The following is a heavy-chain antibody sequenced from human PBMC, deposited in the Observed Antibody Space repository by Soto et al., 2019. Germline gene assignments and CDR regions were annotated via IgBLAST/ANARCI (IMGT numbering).Heavy chain of an antibody. Sequence: PSETLSLTCTVSGGSISSSSYYWGWIRQPPGKGLEWIGSIYYSGSIYNNPSLKSRVTISVDTSKNQFSLRLSSVTAADTAVYYCARGSLVLRYFDWFEYFQHWGQGTLVTVS. V-gene: IGHV4-39*01. CDR1: GGSISSSSYY. CDR3: ARGSLVLRYFDWFEYFQH. CDR2: IYYSGSI. J-gene: IGHJ1*01. D-gene: IGHD3-9*01.